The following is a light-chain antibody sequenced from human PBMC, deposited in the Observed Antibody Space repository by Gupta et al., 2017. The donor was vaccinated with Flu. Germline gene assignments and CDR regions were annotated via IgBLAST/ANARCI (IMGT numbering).Light chain of an antibody. CDR1: SGHSGFT. Sequence: HPVLTQSSSASASLGSSVKLTCTLSSGHSGFTIAWHQQQPGKAPRYLMKLEGSGTSNKGSGVPDRFSGYSSGADRYLTISNLRSEEEADYYCETWGSNTRVFGGGTRLTVL. CDR3: ETWGSNTRV. CDR2: LEGSGTS. J-gene: IGLJ3*02. V-gene: IGLV4-60*03.